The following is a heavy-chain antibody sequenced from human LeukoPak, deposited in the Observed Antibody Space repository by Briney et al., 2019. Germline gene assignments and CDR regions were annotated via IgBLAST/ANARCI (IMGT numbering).Heavy chain of an antibody. CDR1: GGSISDSNW. J-gene: IGHJ6*02. CDR2: IYHSGNT. V-gene: IGHV4-4*02. Sequence: SETLSLTCAVSGGSISDSNWWSWVRQPPGKGLEWIGEIYHSGNTNYNPSLKSRVTISVDKSNNQFSLNLRSVTAADTAVYYCARDTGVRENYYYYYGMDVWGQGTTVTVSS. D-gene: IGHD3-10*01. CDR3: ARDTGVRENYYYYYGMDV.